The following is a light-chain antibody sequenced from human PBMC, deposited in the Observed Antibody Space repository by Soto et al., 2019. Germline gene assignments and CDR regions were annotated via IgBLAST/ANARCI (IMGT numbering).Light chain of an antibody. CDR2: EVS. Sequence: QSALTQPASVSGSPGQSITISCTGSISDIGYYTYVSWYQQHPGKAPELLIYEVSNRPSGISSRFSGSKSGNTASLTISGLQAEDEADYYCTSYTRSSTLVFGGGTQLTVL. CDR1: ISDIGYYTY. V-gene: IGLV2-14*01. J-gene: IGLJ2*01. CDR3: TSYTRSSTLV.